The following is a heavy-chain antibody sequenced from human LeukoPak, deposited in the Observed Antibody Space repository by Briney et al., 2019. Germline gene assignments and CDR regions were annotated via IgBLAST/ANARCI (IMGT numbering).Heavy chain of an antibody. CDR2: INPNSGGT. CDR1: GYTFTGYY. V-gene: IGHV1-2*02. Sequence: ASVKVSCKASGYTFTGYYMHWVRQAPGQGLEWMGWINPNSGGTNYAQKFQGRVTMTRDTSISTAYMELSRLRSDDTAVYYCARGLDRVAVPAAIGYWGQGTLVTVSS. D-gene: IGHD2-2*01. J-gene: IGHJ4*02. CDR3: ARGLDRVAVPAAIGY.